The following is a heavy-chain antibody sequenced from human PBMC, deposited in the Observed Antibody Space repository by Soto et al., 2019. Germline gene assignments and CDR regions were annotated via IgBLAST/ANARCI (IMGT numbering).Heavy chain of an antibody. CDR1: GGSISSGGYS. CDR3: ARDRGYYGSGSFDY. V-gene: IGHV4-30-2*01. Sequence: PSETLSLTCAVSGGSISSGGYSWSWIRQPPGKGLEWIGYIYHSGSTYYNPSLKSRVTISVDRSKNQFSLKLSSVTAADTAVYYCARDRGYYGSGSFDYWGQGTLVTVSS. D-gene: IGHD3-10*01. J-gene: IGHJ4*02. CDR2: IYHSGST.